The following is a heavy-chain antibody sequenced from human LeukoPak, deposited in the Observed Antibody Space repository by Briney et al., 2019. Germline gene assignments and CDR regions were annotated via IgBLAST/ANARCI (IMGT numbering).Heavy chain of an antibody. Sequence: GGSLRLSCAASGFTFSSYWMHWVRQAPGKGLEWVSAISGSGGSTYYADSVKGRFTISRDNSKNTLYLQMNSLRAEDTAVYYCAKTKNDSSGYYYEPDAFDIWGQGTMVTVSS. J-gene: IGHJ3*02. CDR1: GFTFSSYW. V-gene: IGHV3-23*01. CDR3: AKTKNDSSGYYYEPDAFDI. CDR2: ISGSGGST. D-gene: IGHD3-22*01.